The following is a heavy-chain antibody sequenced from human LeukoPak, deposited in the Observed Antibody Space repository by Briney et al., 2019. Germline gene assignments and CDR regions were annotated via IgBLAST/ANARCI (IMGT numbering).Heavy chain of an antibody. CDR3: ARYGSGSYYYYMDV. J-gene: IGHJ6*03. CDR1: GFTFSSYG. D-gene: IGHD3-10*01. CDR2: IRYDGSNK. V-gene: IGHV3-30*02. Sequence: PGGSLRLSRAASGFTFSSYGMHWVRQAPGKGLGWVAFIRYDGSNKYYADSVKGRFTISRDNSKNTLYLQMNSLRAEDTAVYYCARYGSGSYYYYMDVWGKGTTVTVSS.